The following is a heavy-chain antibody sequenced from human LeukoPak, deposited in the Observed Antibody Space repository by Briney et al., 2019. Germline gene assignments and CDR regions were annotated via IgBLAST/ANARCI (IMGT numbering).Heavy chain of an antibody. V-gene: IGHV1-69*13. CDR3: ARGPSAGYCSSTSCSGAGDAFDI. CDR1: GGTFSSYA. CDR2: IIPIFGTA. Sequence: GASVKVSCKASGGTFSSYAISWVRQAPGQGLEWMGGIIPIFGTANYAQKFQGRVTITADESTSTAYMELSSLRSEDTAVYYCARGPSAGYCSSTSCSGAGDAFDIWGQGTMVTVSS. D-gene: IGHD2-2*01. J-gene: IGHJ3*02.